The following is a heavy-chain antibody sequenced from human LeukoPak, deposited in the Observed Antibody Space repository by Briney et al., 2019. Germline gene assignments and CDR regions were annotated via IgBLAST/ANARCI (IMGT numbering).Heavy chain of an antibody. J-gene: IGHJ1*01. CDR2: MNPYTGDR. V-gene: IGHV1-8*03. CDR3: AKTASLAASGQRF. D-gene: IGHD2-15*01. CDR1: GYTFTTYH. Sequence: ASVKVSCKTSGYTFTTYHINWVRQASGQGLEWLGWMNPYTGDRGYAQRFQGRLSITSDTSISTAYMELGSLKSDDTAVYFCAKTASLAASGQRFWGQGTLVTVSS.